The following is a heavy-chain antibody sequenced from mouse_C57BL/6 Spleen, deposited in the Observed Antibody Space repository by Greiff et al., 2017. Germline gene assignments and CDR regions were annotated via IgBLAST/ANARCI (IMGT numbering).Heavy chain of an antibody. CDR2: IYPGDGDT. D-gene: IGHD2-1*01. V-gene: IGHV1-82*01. Sequence: QVHVKQSGPELVKPGASVKISCKASGYAFSSSWMNWVKQRPGKGLEWIGRIYPGDGDTNYNGKFKGKATLTADKSSSTAYMQLSSLTSEDSAVYFCASPYGNSPFAYWGQGTLVTVSA. CDR1: GYAFSSSW. J-gene: IGHJ3*01. CDR3: ASPYGNSPFAY.